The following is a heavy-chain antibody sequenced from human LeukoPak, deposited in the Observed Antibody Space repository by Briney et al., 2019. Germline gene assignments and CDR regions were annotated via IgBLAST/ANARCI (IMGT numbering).Heavy chain of an antibody. D-gene: IGHD3-10*01. J-gene: IGHJ4*02. Sequence: GGSLRLSCAASGFTFDDYAMHWVRQAPGKGLEWVSGISWNSGSIGYADSVKGRFTISRDNAKNSLYLQMNSLRAEDTAVYYCARGRPLWSSYWGQGTLVTVSS. CDR2: ISWNSGSI. V-gene: IGHV3-9*01. CDR3: ARGRPLWSSY. CDR1: GFTFDDYA.